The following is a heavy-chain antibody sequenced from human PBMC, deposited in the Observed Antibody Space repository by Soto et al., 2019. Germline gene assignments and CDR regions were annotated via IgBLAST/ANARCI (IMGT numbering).Heavy chain of an antibody. CDR1: GYTFTGYY. Sequence: GASVKVSCKASGYTFTGYYIHWVRQAPGQGLEWMGWINPNSGGTNYAQKFQGWVTMTRDRSISTVYMELTRLRSDDTAVYFCARGHSTDCSNGVCSFFYNHEMDVWGQGTTVTVSS. D-gene: IGHD2-8*01. CDR3: ARGHSTDCSNGVCSFFYNHEMDV. CDR2: INPNSGGT. J-gene: IGHJ6*02. V-gene: IGHV1-2*04.